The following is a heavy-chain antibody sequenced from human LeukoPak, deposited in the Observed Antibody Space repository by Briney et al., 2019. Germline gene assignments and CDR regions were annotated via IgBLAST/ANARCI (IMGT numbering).Heavy chain of an antibody. CDR3: ARFLGIAAAGNDY. CDR2: ISAYNGNT. J-gene: IGHJ4*02. Sequence: GASVKVSCKASGYTFTGYYMHWVRQAPGQGLEWMGWISAYNGNTNYAQKLQGRVTMTTDTSTSTAYMELRSLRSDDTAVYYCARFLGIAAAGNDYWGQGTLVSVSS. CDR1: GYTFTGYY. V-gene: IGHV1-18*04. D-gene: IGHD6-13*01.